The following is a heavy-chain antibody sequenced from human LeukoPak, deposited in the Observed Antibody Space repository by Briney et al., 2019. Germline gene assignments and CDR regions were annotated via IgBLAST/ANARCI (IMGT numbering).Heavy chain of an antibody. J-gene: IGHJ6*03. CDR2: ISWNSGSI. CDR3: AKARRPTYYYYMDV. CDR1: GFTFDDYA. V-gene: IGHV3-9*01. Sequence: SLRLSCAASGFTFDDYAMHWVRQAPGKGLGWVSGISWNSGSIGYADSVKGRFTISRDNAKNSLYLQMNSLRAEDTALYYCAKARRPTYYYYMDVWGKGTTVTVSS.